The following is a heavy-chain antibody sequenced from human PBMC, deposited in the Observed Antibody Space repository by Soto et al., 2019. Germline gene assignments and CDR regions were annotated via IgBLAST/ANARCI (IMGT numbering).Heavy chain of an antibody. J-gene: IGHJ4*02. CDR3: AAGIAAAEIDY. CDR2: IWYDGSNK. V-gene: IGHV3-33*01. CDR1: VFTFSSYG. Sequence: PGGSLRLSCAASVFTFSSYGMHWVRQAPGKGLEWVAVIWYDGSNKYYADSVKGRFTISRDNSKNTLYLQMNSLRAEDTAVYYCAAGIAAAEIDYWGQGTLVTVSS. D-gene: IGHD6-13*01.